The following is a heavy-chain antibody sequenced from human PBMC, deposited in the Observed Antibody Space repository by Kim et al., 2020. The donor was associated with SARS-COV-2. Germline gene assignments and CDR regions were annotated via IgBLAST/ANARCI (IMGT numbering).Heavy chain of an antibody. CDR3: AGEVSGRLPLYYYGMDV. Sequence: SVKVSCKASGGTFSSYAISWVRQAPGQGLEWMGGIIPIFGTANYAQKFQGRVTITADESTSTAYMELSSLRSEDTAVYYCAGEVSGRLPLYYYGMDVWGPGTTVTISS. CDR1: GGTFSSYA. D-gene: IGHD3-3*01. J-gene: IGHJ6*02. V-gene: IGHV1-69*13. CDR2: IIPIFGTA.